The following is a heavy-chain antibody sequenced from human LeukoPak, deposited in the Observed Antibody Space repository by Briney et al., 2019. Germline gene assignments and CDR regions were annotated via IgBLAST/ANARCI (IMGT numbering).Heavy chain of an antibody. Sequence: SETLSLTCTVSGGSISSYYWSWIRQPPGKGLEWIGYIYTSGSTNYNPSLKSRVTISVDTSKNQFSLKLSSVTAADPAVYYCARLSYAPVRWFDPWGQGTLVTVSS. V-gene: IGHV4-4*09. CDR1: GGSISSYY. J-gene: IGHJ5*02. CDR3: ARLSYAPVRWFDP. D-gene: IGHD2-2*01. CDR2: IYTSGST.